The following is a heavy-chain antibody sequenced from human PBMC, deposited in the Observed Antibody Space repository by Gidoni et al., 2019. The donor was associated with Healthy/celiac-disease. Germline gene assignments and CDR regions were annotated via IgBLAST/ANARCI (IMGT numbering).Heavy chain of an antibody. J-gene: IGHJ3*02. CDR2: IISSSSYI. V-gene: IGHV3-21*01. Sequence: EVQLVESGGGLVKPGGSLRRAGAASGCTCSRYSENWVRQAPGKGLVWVSSIISSSSYISYADSVKGRCTISRDNAKNSLYLQMNSLRAEDTAVYYCARRGFWSGYYKEGGAFDIWGQGTMVTVSS. D-gene: IGHD3-3*01. CDR1: GCTCSRYS. CDR3: ARRGFWSGYYKEGGAFDI.